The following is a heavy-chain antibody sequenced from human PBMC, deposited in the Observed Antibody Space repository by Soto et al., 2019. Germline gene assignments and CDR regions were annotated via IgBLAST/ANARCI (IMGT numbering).Heavy chain of an antibody. Sequence: SLRLSCAASGFTFSSYGMHWVRQAPGKGLEWVAVISYDGSNKYYADSVKGRFTISRDNSKNTLYLQMNSLRAEDTAVYYCAKEWGGSYPGDAFDIWGQGTMVTVSS. CDR2: ISYDGSNK. J-gene: IGHJ3*02. D-gene: IGHD1-26*01. V-gene: IGHV3-30*18. CDR1: GFTFSSYG. CDR3: AKEWGGSYPGDAFDI.